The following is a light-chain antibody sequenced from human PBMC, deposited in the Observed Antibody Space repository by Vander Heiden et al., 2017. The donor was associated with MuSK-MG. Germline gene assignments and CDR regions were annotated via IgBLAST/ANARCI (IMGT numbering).Light chain of an antibody. J-gene: IGKJ5*01. CDR3: QQLSNWPSIA. Sequence: EIVLTQYPATLPLSPGERATLSCTASQSVSSYLAWYQQKPGQAPRLLIYDASNRATGIPARFSGSGSGTDFTLTISSLEPEDFAVYYCQQLSNWPSIAFGQGTRLXIK. CDR2: DAS. CDR1: QSVSSY. V-gene: IGKV3-11*01.